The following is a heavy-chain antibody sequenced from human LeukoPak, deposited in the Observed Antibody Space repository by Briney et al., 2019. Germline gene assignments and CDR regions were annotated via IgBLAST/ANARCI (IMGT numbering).Heavy chain of an antibody. CDR1: DDSITMYY. J-gene: IGHJ6*03. CDR3: ARGRVSSSTWYSTYYYYFYMDV. D-gene: IGHD1-1*01. CDR2: VDHTGST. Sequence: SETLSLTCSVSDDSITMYYWTWLRQPPGKGLECIGYVDHTGSTNFNPSLNGRVSISRDTTKNLFSLRLRSVTAADTAVYFCARGRVSSSTWYSTYYYYFYMDVWGKGTTVTVSS. V-gene: IGHV4-59*01.